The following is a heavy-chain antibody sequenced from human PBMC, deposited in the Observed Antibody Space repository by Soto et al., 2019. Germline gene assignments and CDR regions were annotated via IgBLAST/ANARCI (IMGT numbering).Heavy chain of an antibody. CDR1: GFTLSSYG. Sequence: QVQLVESGGGVVQPGRSLRLSCAASGFTLSSYGIHWVRQAPGKGLEWVAVISYDGSNKYYADSVKGRFTISRDNSKNTLYLQMNSLRAEDTAVYYCAKLSGRWGQGTLVTVSS. CDR3: AKLSGR. D-gene: IGHD3-10*01. J-gene: IGHJ4*02. V-gene: IGHV3-30*18. CDR2: ISYDGSNK.